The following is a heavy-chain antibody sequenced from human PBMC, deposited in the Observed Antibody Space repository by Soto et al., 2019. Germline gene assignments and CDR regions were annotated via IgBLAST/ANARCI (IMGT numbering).Heavy chain of an antibody. V-gene: IGHV1-3*01. D-gene: IGHD3-9*01. J-gene: IGHJ4*02. CDR3: ARLEGLATISYYFDF. CDR1: GYTVINYP. CDR2: INAGNGDT. Sequence: ASVKVSCKASGYTVINYPMQWVRPAPGQRLEWTGWINAGNGDTEYPQKFQVRVTITRDTSASTAYMDLSSLRSEDSAVYFCARLEGLATISYYFDFWGQGAQVTVSS.